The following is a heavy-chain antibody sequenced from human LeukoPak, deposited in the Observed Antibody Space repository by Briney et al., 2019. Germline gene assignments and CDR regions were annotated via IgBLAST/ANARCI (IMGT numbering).Heavy chain of an antibody. CDR1: GYSFSTYW. Sequence: GESLKISCKGSGYSFSTYWIAWVRQMPGKGLEWMGMFYPGDSDTRKSPSFQGQVTLSADKSITTAYLQWSSLKASDTAIYYCARGPRGGNWNEALDYWGQGTLVTVSS. J-gene: IGHJ4*02. CDR2: FYPGDSDT. CDR3: ARGPRGGNWNEALDY. D-gene: IGHD1-1*01. V-gene: IGHV5-51*01.